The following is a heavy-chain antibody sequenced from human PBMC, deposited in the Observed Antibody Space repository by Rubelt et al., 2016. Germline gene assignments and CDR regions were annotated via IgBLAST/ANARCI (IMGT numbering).Heavy chain of an antibody. J-gene: IGHJ4*02. CDR3: ARDRGRREDY. V-gene: IGHV3-7*01. CDR2: IKQDGTEK. Sequence: VHLVESGGGVVQPGRSLRLSCAASGFVFGNFNMHWVRHTPGKGLEWVANIKQDGTEKYYVDSVKGRFTISRDNAKNSLYLQMNCLRSEDTAVYYCARDRGRREDYWGQGSLVTVSS. CDR1: GFVFGNFN. D-gene: IGHD3-10*01.